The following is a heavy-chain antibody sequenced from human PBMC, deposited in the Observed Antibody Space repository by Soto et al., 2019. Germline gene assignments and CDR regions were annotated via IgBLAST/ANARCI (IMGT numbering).Heavy chain of an antibody. Sequence: GGSLRLSWAGNGLTMSTYAMSWVRQAPGKGLEWVSTIVGVDIFYADSLQGRFTISMDHSKNLFCLQMNSLTADDTATYYCAKDHFKGNGIYDGFDVWGQGTTVTVSS. CDR2: IVGVDI. D-gene: IGHD1-20*01. CDR1: GLTMSTYA. J-gene: IGHJ3*01. CDR3: AKDHFKGNGIYDGFDV. V-gene: IGHV3-23*01.